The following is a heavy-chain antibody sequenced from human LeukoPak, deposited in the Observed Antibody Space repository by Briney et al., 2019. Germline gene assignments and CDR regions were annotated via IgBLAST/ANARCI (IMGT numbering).Heavy chain of an antibody. Sequence: GESLKISCKGSGYSFTSYWIGWVRQMPGKGLEWMGIIYPGDSDTRYSPSFQGLVTISADKSINTAYLRWGSLKASDSAMYYCARGGYSQGPLIDYWGQGTLVTVSS. CDR3: ARGGYSQGPLIDY. D-gene: IGHD5-12*01. J-gene: IGHJ4*02. CDR2: IYPGDSDT. V-gene: IGHV5-51*01. CDR1: GYSFTSYW.